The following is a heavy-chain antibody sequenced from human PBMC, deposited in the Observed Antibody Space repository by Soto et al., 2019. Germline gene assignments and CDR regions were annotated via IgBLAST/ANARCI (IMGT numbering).Heavy chain of an antibody. CDR1: GVSISSTNW. CDR2: IYHSGST. Sequence: SETLSLTWAVSGVSISSTNWWSCGLRPPGKGRECIAKIYHSGSTNYNPSIQSRVTTSEDKTMNQCSPSLSSATAAYTAVYYCASTISSTWSRGFDSWGQGTLVTVSS. V-gene: IGHV4-4*02. CDR3: ASTISSTWSRGFDS. J-gene: IGHJ4*02. D-gene: IGHD6-13*01.